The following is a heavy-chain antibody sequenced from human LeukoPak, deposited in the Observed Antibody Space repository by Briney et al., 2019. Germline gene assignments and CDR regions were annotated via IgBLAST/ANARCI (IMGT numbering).Heavy chain of an antibody. CDR3: ARKGDNSWSFDY. D-gene: IGHD6-13*01. CDR1: GFTFDDYA. V-gene: IGHV3-9*01. CDR2: ISWNSGSI. Sequence: PGGSLRLSCAASGFTFDDYAMHWVRQAPGKGLEWVSGISWNSGSIGYADSVKGRFTISRDNSKNTLYLQMNSLRAEDTAVYYCARKGDNSWSFDYWGQGTLVTVSA. J-gene: IGHJ4*02.